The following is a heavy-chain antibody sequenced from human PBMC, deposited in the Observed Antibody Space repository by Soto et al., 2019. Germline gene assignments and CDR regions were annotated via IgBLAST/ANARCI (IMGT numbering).Heavy chain of an antibody. CDR2: IYYSGTT. CDR1: GGSISSYY. CDR3: ARTYDGSGPNSGGYGFDI. Sequence: SETLSLTCTVSGGSISSYYWSWIRQPPGKGLEWIAYIYYSGTTNYNPSLKSRVTISVDTSKNQFSLKLNSVTAADTAVYYCARTYDGSGPNSGGYGFDIWGQGTMVTVSS. D-gene: IGHD3-22*01. J-gene: IGHJ3*02. V-gene: IGHV4-59*01.